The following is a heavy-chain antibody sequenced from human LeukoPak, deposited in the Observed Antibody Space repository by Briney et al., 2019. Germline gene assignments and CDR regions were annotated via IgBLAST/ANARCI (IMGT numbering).Heavy chain of an antibody. Sequence: SGGSLRLSCAASVFTFSSYSVTWARQAPGKGREWVGFIRSKAYGGTTEYAASVKGRFTISRDDSKSIAYLQMSSLKTEDTAVYYCTRDQTPYYWGQGTLVTVSS. CDR3: TRDQTPYY. J-gene: IGHJ4*02. CDR2: IRSKAYGGTT. V-gene: IGHV3-49*04. CDR1: VFTFSSYS.